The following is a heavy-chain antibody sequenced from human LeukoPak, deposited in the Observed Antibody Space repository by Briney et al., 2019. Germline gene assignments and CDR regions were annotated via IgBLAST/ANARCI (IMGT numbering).Heavy chain of an antibody. V-gene: IGHV4-59*01. CDR2: IYYSGST. J-gene: IGHJ5*02. CDR1: GGSISSYY. CDR3: AREDDYSNYNWFDP. D-gene: IGHD4-11*01. Sequence: SETLSLTCTVSGGSISSYYWSWIRQPPGKGLERIGYIYYSGSTNYNPSLKSRVTISVDTSKNQFSLKLSSVTAADTAVYYCAREDDYSNYNWFDPWGQGTLVTVSS.